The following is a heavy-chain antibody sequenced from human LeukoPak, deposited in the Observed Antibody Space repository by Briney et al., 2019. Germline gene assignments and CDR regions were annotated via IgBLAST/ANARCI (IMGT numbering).Heavy chain of an antibody. CDR2: IIPILGIA. V-gene: IGHV1-69*04. D-gene: IGHD5-18*01. CDR3: ASQAAMNTYGMDV. Sequence: ASVKVSCKASGGTFSSYAISWVRQAPGQGLEWMGRIIPILGIANYAQKFQGRVTITADKSTSTAYMELSSLRSEDTAVYYCASQAAMNTYGMDVWGQGTTVTVCS. J-gene: IGHJ6*02. CDR1: GGTFSSYA.